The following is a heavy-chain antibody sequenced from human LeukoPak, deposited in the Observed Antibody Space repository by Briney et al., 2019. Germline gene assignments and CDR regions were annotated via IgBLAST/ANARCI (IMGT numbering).Heavy chain of an antibody. D-gene: IGHD4-23*01. CDR3: ARVLPYGQTVVHFDY. CDR2: ISPHNGNT. Sequence: ASVEVSCKASGYTSGTYGIGWVRQAPGQGLEWLGWISPHNGNTNYAQKVQGRVTVTTDTSNTVYMELQNLRSDDTAIYYCARVLPYGQTVVHFDYWGQGTLVTVSS. V-gene: IGHV1-18*01. J-gene: IGHJ4*02. CDR1: GYTSGTYG.